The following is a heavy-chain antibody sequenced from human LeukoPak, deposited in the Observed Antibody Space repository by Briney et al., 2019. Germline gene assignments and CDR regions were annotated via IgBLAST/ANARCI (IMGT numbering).Heavy chain of an antibody. D-gene: IGHD4-17*01. CDR2: ISSDSRTI. CDR3: ARDRYCDYCHDS. J-gene: IGHJ4*02. CDR1: GFTFNSYS. Sequence: GGSLRLSCAASGFTFNSYSMNWVRQAPGKGLEWVSYISSDSRTIYYADSVKGRFTISRDNARNSLFLQMDYLRAEDTAVYYCARDRYCDYCHDSWGQGTLVTVSS. V-gene: IGHV3-48*04.